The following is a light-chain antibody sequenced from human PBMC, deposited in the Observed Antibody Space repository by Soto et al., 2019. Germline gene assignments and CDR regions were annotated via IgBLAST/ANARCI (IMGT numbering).Light chain of an antibody. J-gene: IGKJ4*01. V-gene: IGKV3-11*01. Sequence: VLTQSPATLSLSPGERATLSCGASQSVSSYLAWYQQKPGQAPRLLIYDASNRATGIPARFSGSGSGTDFTLTISSLEPEDFAVYDCQQRSSWPLTFGGGTKVEIK. CDR1: QSVSSY. CDR2: DAS. CDR3: QQRSSWPLT.